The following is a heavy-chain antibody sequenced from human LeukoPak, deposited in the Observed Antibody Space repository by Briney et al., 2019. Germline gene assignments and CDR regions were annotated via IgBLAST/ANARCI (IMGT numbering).Heavy chain of an antibody. CDR1: GFTFSSYA. CDR3: ASHLLGYCSSTSCQNTQGIDY. J-gene: IGHJ4*02. V-gene: IGHV3-64*01. CDR2: ISSNGGST. D-gene: IGHD2-2*01. Sequence: PGGSLRLSCAASGFTFSSYAMHWVRQAPGKGLEYVSAISSNGGSTYYANSVKGRFTISRDNAKNSLYLQMNSLRAEDTAVYYCASHLLGYCSSTSCQNTQGIDYWGQGTLVTVSS.